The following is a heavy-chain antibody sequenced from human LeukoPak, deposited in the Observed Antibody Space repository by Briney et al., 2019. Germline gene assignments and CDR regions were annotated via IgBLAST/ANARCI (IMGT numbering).Heavy chain of an antibody. J-gene: IGHJ6*02. Sequence: ASVKVSCKASGYTFTSYGISWVRQAPGQGLEWMGWISAYNGNTNYAQKLQGRVTMTTDTSTSTAYMELSSLRSEDTAVYYCARGVGGRLQLVFYYYGMDVWGQGTTVTVSS. CDR1: GYTFTSYG. V-gene: IGHV1-18*01. CDR2: ISAYNGNT. D-gene: IGHD5-24*01. CDR3: ARGVGGRLQLVFYYYGMDV.